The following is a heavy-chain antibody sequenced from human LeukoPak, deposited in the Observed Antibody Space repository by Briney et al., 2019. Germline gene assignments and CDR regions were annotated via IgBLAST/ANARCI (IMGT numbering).Heavy chain of an antibody. CDR2: ISSSSSYI. CDR3: ARGCGGNSGYYFDY. Sequence: GGSLRLSCAASGFTFSSYSMNWVRQAPGKGLEWVSSISSSSSYIYYADSVKGRFTISRDKNSLYLQMNSLRAEDTAVYYCARGCGGNSGYYFDYWGQGTLVTVSS. D-gene: IGHD4-23*01. V-gene: IGHV3-21*01. CDR1: GFTFSSYS. J-gene: IGHJ4*02.